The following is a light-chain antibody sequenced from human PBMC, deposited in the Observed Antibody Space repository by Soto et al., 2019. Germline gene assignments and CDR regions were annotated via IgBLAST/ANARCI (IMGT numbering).Light chain of an antibody. CDR2: EVS. V-gene: IGLV2-14*01. Sequence: QSALTQPASVSGSPGQSITISCIGTSSDFGSYNYVSWYQHHPGKAPKLVISEVSNRPSGVSYRFSGSKSGNTASLTISGLQAEDEADYYCSSYAGSSNVFGTGTQLTVL. CDR3: SSYAGSSNV. CDR1: SSDFGSYNY. J-gene: IGLJ1*01.